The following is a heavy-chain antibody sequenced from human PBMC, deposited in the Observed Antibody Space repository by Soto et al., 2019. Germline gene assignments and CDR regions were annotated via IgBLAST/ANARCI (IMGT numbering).Heavy chain of an antibody. CDR2: IYWDDDK. V-gene: IGHV2-5*02. CDR3: AHSLPPWGGMDV. D-gene: IGHD7-27*01. CDR1: GFSLSTSGVG. Sequence: QITLKESGPTLVKPTQTLTLTCTFSGFSLSTSGVGVGWIRQPPGKALEWLALIYWDDDKRYSPSLNSRLTIPKDTSNNQVVLTMTHMDPVDTATYYCAHSLPPWGGMDVWGPGTTVTVSS. J-gene: IGHJ6*02.